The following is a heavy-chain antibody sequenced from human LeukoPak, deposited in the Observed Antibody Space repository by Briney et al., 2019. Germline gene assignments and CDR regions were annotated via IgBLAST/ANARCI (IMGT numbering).Heavy chain of an antibody. Sequence: GGSLRLSCAAFGFTFSSYDMHWVRQAPGKGLEGVAVIWYDGSNKYYADSVKGRFTISRDNSKNTLYLQVNSLRAEDTAVYYCARGDYGYYGMDVWGQGTTVTVSS. CDR1: GFTFSSYD. V-gene: IGHV3-33*01. J-gene: IGHJ6*02. D-gene: IGHD3-16*01. CDR2: IWYDGSNK. CDR3: ARGDYGYYGMDV.